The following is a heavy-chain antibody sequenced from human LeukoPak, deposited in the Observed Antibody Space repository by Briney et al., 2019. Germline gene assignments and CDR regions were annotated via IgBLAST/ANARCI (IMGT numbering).Heavy chain of an antibody. D-gene: IGHD3-22*01. V-gene: IGHV3-66*01. Sequence: PGGSLRLSCAASGFTVSSNYMSWVRQAPGKGLEWVSVIYSGGSTYYADSVKGRFTISRDNSKNTLYLQMNSLRAEDTAVYYCAREPAYYYDSRTYYFDYWGQGTLVTVSS. CDR1: GFTVSSNY. J-gene: IGHJ4*02. CDR2: IYSGGST. CDR3: AREPAYYYDSRTYYFDY.